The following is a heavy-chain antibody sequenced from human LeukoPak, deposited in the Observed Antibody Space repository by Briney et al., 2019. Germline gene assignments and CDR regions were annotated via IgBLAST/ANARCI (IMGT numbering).Heavy chain of an antibody. Sequence: GGSLRLSCTVSGFTFGDYAINWVRQAPGKGLEWVAVIWYDGSNKYYADSVKGRFTISRDNSKNTLYLQMNSLRAEDTAVYYCARDGAYYDFWSGYYTQNYYYYGMDVWGQGTTVTVSS. V-gene: IGHV3-33*01. CDR3: ARDGAYYDFWSGYYTQNYYYYGMDV. J-gene: IGHJ6*02. CDR1: GFTFGDYA. D-gene: IGHD3-3*01. CDR2: IWYDGSNK.